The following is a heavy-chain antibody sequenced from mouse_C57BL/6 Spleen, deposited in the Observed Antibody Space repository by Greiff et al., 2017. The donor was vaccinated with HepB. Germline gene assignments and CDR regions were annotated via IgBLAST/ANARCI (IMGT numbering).Heavy chain of an antibody. V-gene: IGHV1-26*01. Sequence: VQLQQSGPELVKPGASVKISCKASGYTFTDYYMNWVKQSHGKSLEWIGDINPNNGGTSYNQKFKGKATLTVDKSSSTAYMELRSLTSEDSAVYYCARWGTTVADYWGQGTTLTVSS. CDR1: GYTFTDYY. D-gene: IGHD1-1*01. CDR3: ARWGTTVADY. CDR2: INPNNGGT. J-gene: IGHJ2*01.